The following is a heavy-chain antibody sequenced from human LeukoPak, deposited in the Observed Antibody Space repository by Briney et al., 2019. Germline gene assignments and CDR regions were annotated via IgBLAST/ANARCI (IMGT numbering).Heavy chain of an antibody. CDR1: GFTFSSYS. J-gene: IGHJ6*03. CDR3: AKGYCSSTSCYIEDYYYMDV. CDR2: ISSSSSTI. D-gene: IGHD2-2*02. V-gene: IGHV3-48*01. Sequence: PGGSLRLSCAASGFTFSSYSMNWVRQAPGKGLEWVSYISSSSSTIYYADSVKGRFTISRDNSKNTLYLQLNSLRAEDTAVYYCAKGYCSSTSCYIEDYYYMDVWGKGTTVTVSS.